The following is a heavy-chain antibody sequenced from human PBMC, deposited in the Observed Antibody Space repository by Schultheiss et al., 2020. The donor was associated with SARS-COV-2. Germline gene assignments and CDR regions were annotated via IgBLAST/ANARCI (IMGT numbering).Heavy chain of an antibody. CDR2: IIPIFGTA. CDR3: ARGYYDSSGYRYNWFDP. V-gene: IGHV1-69*13. D-gene: IGHD3-22*01. CDR1: GGTFSSYA. Sequence: SVKVSCKASGGTFSSYAISWVRQAPGQGLEWMGGIIPIFGTANYAQKFQGRVTITADESTSTAYMELSSLRSEDTAVYYCARGYYDSSGYRYNWFDPWGQGTLVTVSS. J-gene: IGHJ5*02.